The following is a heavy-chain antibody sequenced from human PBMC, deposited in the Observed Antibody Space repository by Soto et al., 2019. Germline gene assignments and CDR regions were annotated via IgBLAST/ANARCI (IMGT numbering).Heavy chain of an antibody. CDR2: ISGSGGST. V-gene: IGHV3-23*01. D-gene: IGHD6-13*01. CDR1: VFTFSSYA. J-gene: IGHJ6*02. CDR3: AKGTGYSSSWSSYYYYYGMDV. Sequence: WWSLRLSCSASVFTFSSYAMSWFRQAPGKGLEWVSAISGSGGSTYYADSVKGRFTISRDNSKNTLYLQMNSLRAEDTAVYYCAKGTGYSSSWSSYYYYYGMDVWGQGTTVTVSS.